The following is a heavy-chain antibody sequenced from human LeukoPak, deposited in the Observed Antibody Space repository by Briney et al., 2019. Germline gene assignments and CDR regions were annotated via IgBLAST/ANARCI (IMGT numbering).Heavy chain of an antibody. CDR2: ISSSGSAI. Sequence: PGGSLRLSCAASGFTFSSYEMNWVRQAPGKGLEWVSKISSSGSAIYYADSVKGRFTISRDNAKSSLYLQMNSLRVEDTAIYYCVRGGSLGYWGQGTLVTVSS. J-gene: IGHJ4*02. CDR1: GFTFSSYE. CDR3: VRGGSLGY. V-gene: IGHV3-48*03. D-gene: IGHD6-19*01.